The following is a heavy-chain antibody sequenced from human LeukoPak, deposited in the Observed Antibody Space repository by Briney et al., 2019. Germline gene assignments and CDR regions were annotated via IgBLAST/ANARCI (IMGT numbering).Heavy chain of an antibody. J-gene: IGHJ4*02. CDR3: ARHYADKRAVDY. D-gene: IGHD2-2*01. Sequence: PSETLSLTCTVSGGSISSYYWNWIRQPPGKGLEWIGYIYYSGSATYNPSLKSRVTISVDTSKNQFSLKLSSVTAADTAVYYCARHYADKRAVDYWGQGILVTVSS. CDR1: GGSISSYY. CDR2: IYYSGSA. V-gene: IGHV4-59*08.